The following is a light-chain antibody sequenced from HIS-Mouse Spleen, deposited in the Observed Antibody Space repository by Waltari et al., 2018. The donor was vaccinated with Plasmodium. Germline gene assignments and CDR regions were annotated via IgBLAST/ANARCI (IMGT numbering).Light chain of an antibody. Sequence: EIVMTQSPATLSVSPGESATLSFRASQSLSSNLARYQQKPGQAPRPLIYVASTRATGIPARFSGSGSGTEFTLTISSLQSEDFAVYYCQQYNNWPFTFGPGTKVDIK. V-gene: IGKV3-15*01. CDR1: QSLSSN. J-gene: IGKJ3*01. CDR2: VAS. CDR3: QQYNNWPFT.